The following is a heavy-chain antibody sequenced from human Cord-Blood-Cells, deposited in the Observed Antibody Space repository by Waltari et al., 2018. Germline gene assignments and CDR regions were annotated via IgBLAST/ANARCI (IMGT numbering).Heavy chain of an antibody. CDR1: GGSFSGYY. D-gene: IGHD2-8*01. J-gene: IGHJ3*02. CDR2: INHSGST. V-gene: IGHV4-34*01. Sequence: QVQLQQWGAGLLKPSETLSLTYDVYGGSFSGYYWSWIRQPRGKGLEWIGEINHSGSTNYNPSLKSRVTISVDTSKNQFSLKLSSVTAADTAVYYCARGVGCTNGVCYTGAFDIWGQGTMVTVSS. CDR3: ARGVGCTNGVCYTGAFDI.